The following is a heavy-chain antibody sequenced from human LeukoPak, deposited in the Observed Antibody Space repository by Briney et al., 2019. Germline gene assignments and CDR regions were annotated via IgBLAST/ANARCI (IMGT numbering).Heavy chain of an antibody. Sequence: SETLSLTCSVSGDRLSGSSHYWAWVRQPPGTGPEWLASDFYSGSTYHRPSLKSRVTVSVDTSKNQFFMKLASVTAADTAVYYCARLHDFGSPPVVDYWGQGTLVTVSS. CDR2: DFYSGST. J-gene: IGHJ4*02. CDR3: ARLHDFGSPPVVDY. CDR1: GDRLSGSSHY. D-gene: IGHD4-17*01. V-gene: IGHV4-39*01.